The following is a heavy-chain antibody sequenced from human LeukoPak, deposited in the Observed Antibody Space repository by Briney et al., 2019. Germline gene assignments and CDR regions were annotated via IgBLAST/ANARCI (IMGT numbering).Heavy chain of an antibody. CDR3: ARSGQGFDP. V-gene: IGHV3-53*04. Sequence: PGGSLRLSCAASGFTFSSNYMSWVRQAPGKGLEWVSVIYSGGSTYYPDSVKGQFTISRHNSKNTLYLQMNSLRAEDTAVYYCARSGQGFDPWGQGTLVTVSS. CDR2: IYSGGST. CDR1: GFTFSSNY. J-gene: IGHJ5*02. D-gene: IGHD3-10*01.